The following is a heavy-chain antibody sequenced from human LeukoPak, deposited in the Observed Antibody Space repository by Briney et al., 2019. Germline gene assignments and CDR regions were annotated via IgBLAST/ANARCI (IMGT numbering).Heavy chain of an antibody. CDR1: GFTFSDYY. CDR3: ARSSDGSYTAVDY. D-gene: IGHD1-26*01. J-gene: IGHJ4*02. Sequence: EGSLRLSCAASGFTFSDYYMNWIRQAPGKGLEWLSYISSSGTTIDYADSLKGRFTISRDNAKNSLYLQMNSLRAEDTAVYYCARSSDGSYTAVDYWGQGTLVTVSS. V-gene: IGHV3-11*01. CDR2: ISSSGTTI.